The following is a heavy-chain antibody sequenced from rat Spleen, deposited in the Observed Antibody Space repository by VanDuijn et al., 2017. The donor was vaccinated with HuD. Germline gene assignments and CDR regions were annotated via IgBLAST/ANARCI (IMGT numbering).Heavy chain of an antibody. J-gene: IGHJ4*01. CDR3: ARGGLYYGYTAYVMDA. V-gene: IGHV3-1*01. CDR1: GYSITSNY. CDR2: ISYSGST. Sequence: EVQLQESGPGLVKPSQSLSLTCSVTGYSITSNYWGWIRKFPGNKMEWIGHISYSGSTSYNPSLKSRISITRDTSKNQFFLQLNSVTTEDTATYYCARGGLYYGYTAYVMDAWGQGASVTVSS. D-gene: IGHD1-9*01.